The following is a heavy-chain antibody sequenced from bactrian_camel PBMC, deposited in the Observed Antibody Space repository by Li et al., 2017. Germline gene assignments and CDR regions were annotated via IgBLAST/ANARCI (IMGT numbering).Heavy chain of an antibody. J-gene: IGHJ4*01. CDR3: AADPSFLCKNYCTTADCRPTKFTF. V-gene: IGHV3-3*01. D-gene: IGHD2*01. CDR2: LYRGTERT. Sequence: HVQLVESGGGSVQAGESLSLSCTATKLTYSSNCMGWFRQAPGKEREGVILLYRGTERTYVAGSVQGRFTVSQDTTEGTLTLQMHNVKSDDAAMYYCAADPSFLCKNYCTTADCRPTKFTFWGQGTQVTVS. CDR1: KLTYSSNC.